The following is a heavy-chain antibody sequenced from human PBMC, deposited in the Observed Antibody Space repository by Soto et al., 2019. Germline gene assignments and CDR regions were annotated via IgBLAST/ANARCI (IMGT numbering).Heavy chain of an antibody. V-gene: IGHV3-48*02. CDR1: GFTFSSYS. CDR2: ISSSSSTI. CDR3: ARKGYLGSGFDY. D-gene: IGHD3-10*01. J-gene: IGHJ4*02. Sequence: EVHLVESGGGLVQPGGSLRLSCAASGFTFSSYSMNLVRQAPGKGLEWVSYISSSSSTIYYADSVKGRFTISRDNAKNSLDLQMNSLRDEDTAVYYCARKGYLGSGFDYWAQGTLVTVSS.